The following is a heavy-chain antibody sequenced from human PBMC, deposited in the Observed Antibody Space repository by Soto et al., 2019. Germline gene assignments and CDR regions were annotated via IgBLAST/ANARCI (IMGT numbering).Heavy chain of an antibody. Sequence: QVQLQQWGAGLLKPSETLSLTCAVYGGSFSGYYWSWIRQPPGKGLEWIGEINHSGSTNYNPYLKRRVTISVDTTKNQFYLKLSSVTAADTAVYYCASLPRRGYSAHGRIGWGQGTLVTVS. CDR2: INHSGST. V-gene: IGHV4-34*01. CDR1: GGSFSGYY. CDR3: ASLPRRGYSAHGRIG. J-gene: IGHJ4*02. D-gene: IGHD5-12*01.